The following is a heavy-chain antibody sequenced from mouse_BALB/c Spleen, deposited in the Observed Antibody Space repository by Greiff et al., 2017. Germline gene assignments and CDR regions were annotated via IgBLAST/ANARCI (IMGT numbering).Heavy chain of an antibody. Sequence: DVMLVESGGDLVKPGGSLKLSCAASGFTFSSYGMSWVRQTPDKRLEWVATISSGGSYTYYPDSVKGRFTISRDNAKNTLYLQMSSLKSEDTAIYYCASEGDYGSSYGAMDYWGQGTSVTVSS. CDR2: ISSGGSYT. CDR3: ASEGDYGSSYGAMDY. V-gene: IGHV5-6*02. CDR1: GFTFSSYG. D-gene: IGHD1-1*01. J-gene: IGHJ4*01.